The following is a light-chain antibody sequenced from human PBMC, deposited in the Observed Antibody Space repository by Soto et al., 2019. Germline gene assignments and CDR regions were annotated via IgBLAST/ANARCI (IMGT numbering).Light chain of an antibody. V-gene: IGLV2-14*01. CDR3: SSYTSSSALV. Sequence: QSALTQPASVSGSPGQSITISCTGTSSDVGGYNYVSWCQHHPGKAPKLVLYEVSNRPSWVSARFSGSKSGNTASLTISGLQAEDEADYYCSSYTSSSALVFGTGTKVTVL. CDR2: EVS. J-gene: IGLJ1*01. CDR1: SSDVGGYNY.